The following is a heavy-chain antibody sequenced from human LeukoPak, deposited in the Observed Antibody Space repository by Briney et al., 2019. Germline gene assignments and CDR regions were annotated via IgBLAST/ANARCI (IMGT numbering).Heavy chain of an antibody. CDR2: IYWNGGST. D-gene: IGHD6-13*01. V-gene: IGHV3-20*04. CDR3: ARGLAAAGTAY. J-gene: IGHJ4*02. CDR1: GFTFDEYG. Sequence: PGGPLRLSCAASGFTFDEYGMSRVRNAPGKGLEWVSGIYWNGGSTGYADSVKGRFTISRDHAKNSLYLQMNSLRAEDTALYYCARGLAAAGTAYWGQGTLVTVSS.